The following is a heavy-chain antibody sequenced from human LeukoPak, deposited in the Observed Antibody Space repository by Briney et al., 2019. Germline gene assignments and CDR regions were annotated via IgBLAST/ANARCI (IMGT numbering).Heavy chain of an antibody. V-gene: IGHV4-34*01. J-gene: IGHJ4*02. Sequence: SESLSLTCAVDGGSFSGYYWSWIPQPPGRGLEWIGEINHSGSTNYNPSLKSRVTISVDTSKNQFSLKLSSVTAADTAVYYCARVRLAGTIDYWGQGTLVTVSS. CDR2: INHSGST. CDR1: GGSFSGYY. CDR3: ARVRLAGTIDY. D-gene: IGHD3/OR15-3a*01.